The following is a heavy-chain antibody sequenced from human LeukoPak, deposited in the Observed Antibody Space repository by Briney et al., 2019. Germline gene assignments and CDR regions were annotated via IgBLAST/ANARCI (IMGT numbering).Heavy chain of an antibody. J-gene: IGHJ6*02. V-gene: IGHV4-31*03. CDR1: GDSISSSSGYYF. D-gene: IGHD6-13*01. Sequence: SETLSLTCSLSGDSISSSSGYYFWTWIRQHPGKGLEWIGYIYYRGSTYYNPSLKSRVMISVDTSKNEFSLRLNSVTAADTAVYYCARVDGSSWYYYYYYGMDVWGQGTTVTVSS. CDR3: ARVDGSSWYYYYYYGMDV. CDR2: IYYRGST.